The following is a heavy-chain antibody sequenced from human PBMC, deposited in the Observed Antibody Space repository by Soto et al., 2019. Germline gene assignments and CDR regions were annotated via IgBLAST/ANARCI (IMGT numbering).Heavy chain of an antibody. CDR2: IYPGDSDT. J-gene: IGHJ3*02. CDR3: ARQKLWMATINNDAFDI. CDR1: GYSFTNYW. D-gene: IGHD2-21*01. Sequence: GEPLKISCKGSGYSFTNYWIAWVRQMPGQGLEWMGIIYPGDSDTTYNPSVQGHVTISVDKSISTAYLQWASLEASDTAMYYCARQKLWMATINNDAFDIWGQGTMVTVSS. V-gene: IGHV5-51*01.